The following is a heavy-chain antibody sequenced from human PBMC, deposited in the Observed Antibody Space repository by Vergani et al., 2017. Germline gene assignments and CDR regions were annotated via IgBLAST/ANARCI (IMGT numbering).Heavy chain of an antibody. D-gene: IGHD1-14*01. Sequence: EVQLVQSGAEVRTPGESLRISCKGSGYSFTSNLISWVRQMPGKGLEWMGRIDPSDSYTKYSPSFQGHVTISADKSITTAYLQWSSLEASDTAMYYCARHDIGGDNWNHDTLDIWGQGTMGTVSS. J-gene: IGHJ3*02. CDR3: ARHDIGGDNWNHDTLDI. V-gene: IGHV5-10-1*03. CDR2: IDPSDSYT. CDR1: GYSFTSNL.